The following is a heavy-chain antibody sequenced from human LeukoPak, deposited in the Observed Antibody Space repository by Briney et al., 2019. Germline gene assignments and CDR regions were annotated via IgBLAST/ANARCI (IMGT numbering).Heavy chain of an antibody. D-gene: IGHD6-6*01. V-gene: IGHV4-59*08. Sequence: SETLSLTCTVSGGSTSGYYWNWIRQPPGKGLEWIGYIHYSGSTKYNPSLKSRVTIPVDTSKNHSSLKLTSVTAADTAVYYCARMYTSSSYFDSWGQGTLVTVSS. CDR2: IHYSGST. CDR1: GGSTSGYY. J-gene: IGHJ4*02. CDR3: ARMYTSSSYFDS.